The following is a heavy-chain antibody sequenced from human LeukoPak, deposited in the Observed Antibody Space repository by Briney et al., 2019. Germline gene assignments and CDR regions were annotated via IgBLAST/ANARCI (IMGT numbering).Heavy chain of an antibody. D-gene: IGHD5-12*01. V-gene: IGHV1-58*02. CDR3: AAEGYAALGY. J-gene: IGHJ4*02. CDR2: IVVGSGNT. Sequence: SVKVSCKASGFTFTSSAMQWVRQARGQGLEWIGWIVVGSGNTNYAQKFQERVTITRDISTSTAYMELSSLRSEDTAVYYCAAEGYAALGYWGQGTLVTVSS. CDR1: GFTFTSSA.